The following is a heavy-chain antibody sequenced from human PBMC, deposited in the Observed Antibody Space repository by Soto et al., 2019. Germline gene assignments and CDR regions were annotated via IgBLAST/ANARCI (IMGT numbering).Heavy chain of an antibody. J-gene: IGHJ6*03. CDR2: MNPNSGNT. D-gene: IGHD3-16*01. CDR1: GYTFAIYD. Sequence: GASVKVSCKASGYTFAIYDINWVRQATGQGLEWMGWMNPNSGNTGYAQKFQGRVTMTRNTSISTAYMELSSLRSEDTAVYYCARWGGDYYYYYMDVWGKGTTVTVSS. CDR3: ARWGGDYYYYYMDV. V-gene: IGHV1-8*01.